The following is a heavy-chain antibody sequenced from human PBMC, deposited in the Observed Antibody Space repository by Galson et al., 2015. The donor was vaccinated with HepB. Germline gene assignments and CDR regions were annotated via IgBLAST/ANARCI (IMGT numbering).Heavy chain of an antibody. CDR1: GFTFSSYA. CDR3: AREGDGYNFFDY. V-gene: IGHV3-30-3*01. CDR2: ISYDGSNK. D-gene: IGHD5-24*01. Sequence: SLRLSCAASGFTFSSYAMHWVRQAPGKGLEWVAVISYDGSNKYYADSVKGRFTISRDNSKNTLYLQMNSLRAEDTAVYYCAREGDGYNFFDYWGQGTLVTVSS. J-gene: IGHJ4*02.